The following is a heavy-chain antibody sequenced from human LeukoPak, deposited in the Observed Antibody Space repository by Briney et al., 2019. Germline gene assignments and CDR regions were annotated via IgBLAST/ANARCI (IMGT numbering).Heavy chain of an antibody. J-gene: IGHJ4*02. CDR2: ISGNGGTT. D-gene: IGHD2-8*01. Sequence: GGSLRLSCAAPGFTFSSYAMSWVRQAPGKGLEWVSAISGNGGTTYYADSVKGRFTISRDNSKSTLYLQMNSLRAEDTAVYYCAKAGSCTNGVCSNFDYWGQGTLVTVSS. CDR3: AKAGSCTNGVCSNFDY. CDR1: GFTFSSYA. V-gene: IGHV3-23*01.